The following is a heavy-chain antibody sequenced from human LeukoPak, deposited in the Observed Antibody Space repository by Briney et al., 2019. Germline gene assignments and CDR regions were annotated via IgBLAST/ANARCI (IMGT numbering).Heavy chain of an antibody. Sequence: GGSLRLSCAASGFTFSNYAMSWVRQTPGKGLEWVSYISSSGSTIYYADSVKGRFTISRDNAKNSLYLQMNSLRAEDTAVYYCARDMYSSSWYSANWFDPWGQGTLVTVSS. CDR1: GFTFSNYA. V-gene: IGHV3-11*01. CDR2: ISSSGSTI. J-gene: IGHJ5*02. D-gene: IGHD6-13*01. CDR3: ARDMYSSSWYSANWFDP.